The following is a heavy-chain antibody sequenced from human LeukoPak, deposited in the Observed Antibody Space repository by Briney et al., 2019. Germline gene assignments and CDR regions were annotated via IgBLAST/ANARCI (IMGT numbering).Heavy chain of an antibody. CDR2: IYDSGKL. Sequence: SETLSLTCTISGDSITGSGHYWGWIRQPPGKELEWIGTIYDSGKLYYNPALKRRVTISVDASKNQFSLKSSSVTAADSVLYFCARHNIGQYSCGFDYWGQGTLVSVSS. CDR1: GDSITGSGHY. J-gene: IGHJ4*02. V-gene: IGHV4-39*01. D-gene: IGHD2/OR15-2a*01. CDR3: ARHNIGQYSCGFDY.